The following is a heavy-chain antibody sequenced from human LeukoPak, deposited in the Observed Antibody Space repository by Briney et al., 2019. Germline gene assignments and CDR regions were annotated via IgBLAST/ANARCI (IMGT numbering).Heavy chain of an antibody. CDR2: IKQDGSKQ. D-gene: IGHD6-19*01. Sequence: GGSLRLSCVVSGLSFSNYWMSWVRQAPGKGLEWVANIKQDGSKQYYVASVKGRFTIPRDNAKDSVYLQMNSLRVEDTAVYFCASGSGWVFDYWGHGTLVTVSS. J-gene: IGHJ4*01. CDR3: ASGSGWVFDY. CDR1: GLSFSNYW. V-gene: IGHV3-7*01.